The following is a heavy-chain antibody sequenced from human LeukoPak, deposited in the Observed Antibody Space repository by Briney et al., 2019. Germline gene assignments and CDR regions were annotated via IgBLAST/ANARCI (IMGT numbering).Heavy chain of an antibody. D-gene: IGHD1-26*01. CDR3: ARVEWELLYYYGMDV. Sequence: ASVKVSRKASGYTFTSYDINWVRQATGQGLEWMGWMNPNSGNTGYAQKFQGRVTMTRNTSISTAYMELSSLRSEDTAVYYCARVEWELLYYYGMDVWGQGTTVTVSS. V-gene: IGHV1-8*01. CDR2: MNPNSGNT. CDR1: GYTFTSYD. J-gene: IGHJ6*02.